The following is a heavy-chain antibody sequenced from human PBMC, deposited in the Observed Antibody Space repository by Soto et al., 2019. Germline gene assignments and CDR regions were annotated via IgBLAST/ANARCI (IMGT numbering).Heavy chain of an antibody. J-gene: IGHJ5*02. Sequence: QVQLVQSGAEVKKPGSSVKVSCKASGGTFSSYAISWVRQAPGQGLEWMGGINPIFGTANYAQKFQGRDTITADESTSTAYMELSSLRSEDTAVYYCARKDDFWSGENWFDPWGQGTLVTVSS. D-gene: IGHD3-3*01. CDR1: GGTFSSYA. CDR2: INPIFGTA. CDR3: ARKDDFWSGENWFDP. V-gene: IGHV1-69*12.